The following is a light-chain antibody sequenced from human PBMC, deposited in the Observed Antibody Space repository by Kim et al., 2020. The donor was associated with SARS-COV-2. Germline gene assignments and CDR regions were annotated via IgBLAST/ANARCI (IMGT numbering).Light chain of an antibody. V-gene: IGLV1-40*01. CDR1: SSNIGAGYD. J-gene: IGLJ2*01. CDR2: GNS. CDR3: QSYDSSLSGVV. Sequence: VTFSCTGSSSNIGAGYDVHWYQKLPGAAPKPLIYGNSNRPSGVPDRFSGSKSGTSASLAITGLQAEDEADYYCQSYDSSLSGVVFGGGTQLTVL.